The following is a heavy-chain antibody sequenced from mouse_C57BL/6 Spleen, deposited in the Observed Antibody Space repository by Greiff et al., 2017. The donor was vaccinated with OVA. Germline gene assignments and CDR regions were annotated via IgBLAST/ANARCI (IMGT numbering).Heavy chain of an antibody. CDR1: GYAFSSSW. V-gene: IGHV1-82*01. CDR3: ASNYDGTPYLDY. J-gene: IGHJ2*01. D-gene: IGHD1-1*01. CDR2: IYPGDGDT. Sequence: VQLQQSGPELVKPGASVKISCKASGYAFSSSWMNWVKQRPGKGLEWIGRIYPGDGDTNYNGKFKGKATLTADKSSSTAYMQLSSLTSEDSAVYFYASNYDGTPYLDYWGQGTTLTVSS.